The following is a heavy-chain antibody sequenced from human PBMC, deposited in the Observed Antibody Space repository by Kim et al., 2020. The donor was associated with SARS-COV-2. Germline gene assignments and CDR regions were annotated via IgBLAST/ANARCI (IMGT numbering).Heavy chain of an antibody. CDR2: INPSGGST. D-gene: IGHD4-17*01. CDR1: GYTFTTYY. CDR3: ARDMTTVTTWDSNNYYYGMDV. Sequence: ASVKVSCKASGYTFTTYYMHWVRQAPGQGLEWMGIINPSGGSTSYAQKFQGRVTMTRDTSTSTVYMELSSLRSEDTAVYYCARDMTTVTTWDSNNYYYGMDVWGRETTVTVS. J-gene: IGHJ6*02. V-gene: IGHV1-46*01.